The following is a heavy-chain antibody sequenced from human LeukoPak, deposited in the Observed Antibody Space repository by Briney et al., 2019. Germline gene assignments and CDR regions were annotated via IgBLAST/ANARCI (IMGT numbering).Heavy chain of an antibody. CDR2: IYYSGST. D-gene: IGHD3-16*01. CDR1: GGSIGSSSYY. J-gene: IGHJ5*02. CDR3: ARFTPQGYGWGGYNRFDP. Sequence: SETLSLTCTVSGGSIGSSSYYWGWIRQPPGKGLEWIGSIYYSGSTYYNPSLKSRVTISVDTSKNQFSLNLTSVTAADTAVYYCARFTPQGYGWGGYNRFDPWGQGTLVTVSS. V-gene: IGHV4-39*07.